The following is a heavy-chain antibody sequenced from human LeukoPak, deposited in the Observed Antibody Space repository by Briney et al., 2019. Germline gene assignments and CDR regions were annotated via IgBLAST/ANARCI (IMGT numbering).Heavy chain of an antibody. J-gene: IGHJ6*02. CDR3: ARDPKPEYGMDV. CDR1: GYTFTGYY. CDR2: INPNSGGT. Sequence: ASVKVSCKASGYTFTGYYMHWVRQAPGQGLEWMGWINPNSGGTNYAQKFQGRVAMTRDTSISTAYMELSRLRSDDTAVYYCARDPKPEYGMDVWGQGTTVTVSS. V-gene: IGHV1-2*02.